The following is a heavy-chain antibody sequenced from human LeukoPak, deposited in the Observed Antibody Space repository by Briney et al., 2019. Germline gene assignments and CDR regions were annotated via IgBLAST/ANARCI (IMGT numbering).Heavy chain of an antibody. CDR2: IYYSGST. V-gene: IGHV4-61*01. Sequence: SETLSLTCTVSGGSISSSSYYWSWIRQPPGKGLEWVGYIYYSGSTNYNPSLKSRVTISVDTSKNQFSLKLSSVTAADTAVYYCARGVAEWGKLWLHDAFDIWGQGTMVTVSS. CDR1: GGSISSSSYY. CDR3: ARGVAEWGKLWLHDAFDI. D-gene: IGHD5-18*01. J-gene: IGHJ3*02.